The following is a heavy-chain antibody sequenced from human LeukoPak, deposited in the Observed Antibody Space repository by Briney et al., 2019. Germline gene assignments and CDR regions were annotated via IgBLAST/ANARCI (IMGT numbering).Heavy chain of an antibody. Sequence: SETLSLTCTVSGDSISNYYWSWIRQPAGKGLEWIGRIYTSGSTNYNPSLKGRVTMSVDTSKNQFSLKLSSVTAADTAVYYCARGLGSSWPFDYWGQGTLVTVSS. V-gene: IGHV4-4*07. CDR3: ARGLGSSWPFDY. CDR2: IYTSGST. J-gene: IGHJ4*02. D-gene: IGHD6-13*01. CDR1: GDSISNYY.